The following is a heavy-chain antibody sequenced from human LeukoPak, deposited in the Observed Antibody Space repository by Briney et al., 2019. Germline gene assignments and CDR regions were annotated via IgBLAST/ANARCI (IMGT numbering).Heavy chain of an antibody. D-gene: IGHD3-16*02. CDR1: GFTFSSYS. V-gene: IGHV3-48*01. Sequence: GGSLRLSCAASGFTFSSYSMNWVRQAPGKGLEWVSYISSSSSTIYYADSVKGRFTISRDNAKNSLYLQMNSLRAEDTAVYYCAKVGDDYVWGSYRYSLYFDYWGQGTLVTVSS. J-gene: IGHJ4*02. CDR3: AKVGDDYVWGSYRYSLYFDY. CDR2: ISSSSSTI.